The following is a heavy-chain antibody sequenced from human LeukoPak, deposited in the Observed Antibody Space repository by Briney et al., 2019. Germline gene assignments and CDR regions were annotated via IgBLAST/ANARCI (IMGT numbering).Heavy chain of an antibody. CDR3: ARDWAAAGFYFDY. D-gene: IGHD6-13*01. Sequence: ASVKVSCKASGYTFTGYYMHWVRQAPGQGLEWMGWINPNSGGTNYAQKFQGRVTMTRDTSISTAYMELSRLRSEDTAVYYCARDWAAAGFYFDYWGQGTLVTVSS. J-gene: IGHJ4*02. CDR2: INPNSGGT. V-gene: IGHV1-2*02. CDR1: GYTFTGYY.